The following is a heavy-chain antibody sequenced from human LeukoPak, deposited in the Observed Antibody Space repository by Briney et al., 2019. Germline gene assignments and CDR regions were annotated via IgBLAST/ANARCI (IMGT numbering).Heavy chain of an antibody. V-gene: IGHV3-23*01. Sequence: GGSLRLSCAASGFTFSSYAMSWVRQAPGKGLEWVSAISGSGGRTYYADSVKGRFTISRDNAKHSLYLQMNSLRDEDTAVYYCARDSYGDYYFDYWGQGTLVTVSS. CDR1: GFTFSSYA. CDR3: ARDSYGDYYFDY. D-gene: IGHD4-17*01. CDR2: ISGSGGRT. J-gene: IGHJ4*02.